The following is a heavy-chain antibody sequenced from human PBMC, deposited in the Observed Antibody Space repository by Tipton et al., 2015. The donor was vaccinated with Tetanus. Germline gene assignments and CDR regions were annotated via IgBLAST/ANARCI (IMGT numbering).Heavy chain of an antibody. CDR3: ARGGRDAYNNPLGAFDV. J-gene: IGHJ3*01. D-gene: IGHD5-24*01. Sequence: TLSLTCNVTGALLTTGGYSWGWIRQPPGQGLEWIGYIYQTGSTYFNPSLGSRLTMSFKMSKNQFSLKLTSVTAADTAVYYCARGGRDAYNNPLGAFDVWGRGTTVTVSS. V-gene: IGHV4-30-2*01. CDR2: IYQTGST. CDR1: GALLTTGGYS.